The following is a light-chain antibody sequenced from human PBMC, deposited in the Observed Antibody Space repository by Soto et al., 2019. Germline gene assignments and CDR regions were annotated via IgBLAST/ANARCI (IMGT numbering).Light chain of an antibody. CDR1: NSDVGDYNY. J-gene: IGLJ3*02. V-gene: IGLV2-14*01. Sequence: QSALTQPASVSGSPGQSITISCTGTNSDVGDYNYVSWYQHHPGKAPKLIIFEVNRRPSGVSDRFTGFKSGNAASLTISGLQAEDEADFFCCSYAGNGAWVFGGGTKLTVL. CDR2: EVN. CDR3: CSYAGNGAWV.